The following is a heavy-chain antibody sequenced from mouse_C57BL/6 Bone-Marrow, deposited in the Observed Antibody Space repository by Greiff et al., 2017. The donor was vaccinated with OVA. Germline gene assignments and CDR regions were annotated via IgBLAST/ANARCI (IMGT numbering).Heavy chain of an antibody. CDR2: ISSGGSYT. CDR3: ARPTVVGYFDV. V-gene: IGHV5-6*01. J-gene: IGHJ1*03. Sequence: EVQLQESGGDLVKPGGSLKLSCAASGFTFSSYGMSWVRQTPDKRLEWVATISSGGSYTYYPDSVKGRFTISRDNAKNTLYLQMSSLKSEDTAMYYCARPTVVGYFDVWGTGTTVTVSS. CDR1: GFTFSSYG. D-gene: IGHD1-1*01.